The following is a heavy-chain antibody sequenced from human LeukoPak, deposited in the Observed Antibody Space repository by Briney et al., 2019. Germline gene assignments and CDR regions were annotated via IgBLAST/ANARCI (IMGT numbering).Heavy chain of an antibody. CDR1: GYTFTDYY. Sequence: EASVKVSCKTSGYTFTDYYLHWVRQAPGQGLEWMGWIKSNSGGIHYSQKFQDRVSITRDTSINTVYMELSSLTSGDTAIYYCAREPRINMSPDAFDFRGQGTLVTVFS. V-gene: IGHV1-2*02. CDR2: IKSNSGGI. CDR3: AREPRINMSPDAFDF. J-gene: IGHJ3*01. D-gene: IGHD3-10*02.